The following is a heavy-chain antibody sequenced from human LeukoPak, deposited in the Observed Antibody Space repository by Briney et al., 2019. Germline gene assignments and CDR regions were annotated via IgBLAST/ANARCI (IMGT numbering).Heavy chain of an antibody. CDR3: ARDGGITGTTGVDL. CDR1: GGSISSGGYS. CDR2: IYHSGST. Sequence: SQTLSLTCAVSGGSISSGGYSWSWIRQPPGKGLEWIGYIYHSGSTYYNPSLKSRVTISVDRSKNQFSLKLSSVTAADTAVYYCARDGGITGTTGVDLWGQGTLVTVSS. D-gene: IGHD1-20*01. J-gene: IGHJ5*02. V-gene: IGHV4-30-2*01.